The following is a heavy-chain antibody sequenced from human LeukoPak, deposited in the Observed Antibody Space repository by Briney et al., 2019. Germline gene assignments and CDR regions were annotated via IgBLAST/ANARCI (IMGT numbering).Heavy chain of an antibody. V-gene: IGHV4-59*01. CDR2: IYYSGST. D-gene: IGHD6-19*01. J-gene: IGHJ6*02. Sequence: SETLSLTCTVSGGSISSYYWSWIRQPPGKGLEWIGNIYYSGSTNYNPSLKSRVTISVDTSKNQFSLKLSSVTAADTAVYYCARDTRWGSGRQYYYYYGMDVWGQGTTVTVSS. CDR3: ARDTRWGSGRQYYYYYGMDV. CDR1: GGSISSYY.